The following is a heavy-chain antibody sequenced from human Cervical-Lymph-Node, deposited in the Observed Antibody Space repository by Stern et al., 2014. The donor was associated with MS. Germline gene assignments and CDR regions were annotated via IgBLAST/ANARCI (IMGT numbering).Heavy chain of an antibody. D-gene: IGHD3-10*01. CDR3: AKDRKTYYYGSGSYYNSYYFDY. V-gene: IGHV3-30*18. Sequence: VQLVQSGGGVVQPGRSLRLSCVASGFTFTTYGMHWVRQAPGKGLEWVAGILYDGSKNYYAYSVKGRFTISRDNSKNTLYLQMSSLRAEDTAVYYCAKDRKTYYYGSGSYYNSYYFDYWGQGTLVTVSS. J-gene: IGHJ4*02. CDR2: ILYDGSKN. CDR1: GFTFTTYG.